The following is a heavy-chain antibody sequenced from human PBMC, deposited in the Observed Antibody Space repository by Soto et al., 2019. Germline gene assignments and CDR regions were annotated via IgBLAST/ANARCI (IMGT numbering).Heavy chain of an antibody. D-gene: IGHD2-21*02. V-gene: IGHV1-3*01. CDR3: AGSIVVVTAADY. J-gene: IGHJ4*02. CDR2: INAGNGNT. CDR1: GYTFTSYA. Sequence: ASVKVSCKASGYTFTSYAMHWVRQAPGQRLEWMGWINAGNGNTKYSQKFQGRVTITRDTSASTAYMELSSLRSEDTAVYYCAGSIVVVTAADYGGQGTLVTVSS.